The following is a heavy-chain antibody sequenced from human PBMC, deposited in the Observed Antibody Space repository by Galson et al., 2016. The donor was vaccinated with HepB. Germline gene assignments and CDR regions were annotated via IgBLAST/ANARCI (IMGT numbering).Heavy chain of an antibody. J-gene: IGHJ6*02. Sequence: SLRLSCAASGFTFSNAWMNWVRQAPGKGLEWVGRIKSKTDGGTTDYAAPVKGRFTISRDDSKNTLYMQMNSLKTEDTAVYYGITDAAAGWGGMDVWGQGTAVTVSS. D-gene: IGHD3-16*01. CDR2: IKSKTDGGTT. CDR3: ITDAAAGWGGMDV. V-gene: IGHV3-15*07. CDR1: GFTFSNAW.